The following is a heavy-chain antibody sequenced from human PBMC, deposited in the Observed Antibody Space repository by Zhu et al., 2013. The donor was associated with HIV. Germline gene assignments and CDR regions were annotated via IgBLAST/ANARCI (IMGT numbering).Heavy chain of an antibody. CDR2: INAGNGNT. CDR1: GYTFTSYA. CDR3: ARVRVTYYYYYGMDV. J-gene: IGHJ6*02. V-gene: IGHV1-3*01. Sequence: QVQLVQSGAEVKKPGASVKVSCKASGYTFTSYAMHWVRQAPGQRLEWMGWINAGNGNTKYSQKFQGRVTITRDTSASTAYMELSSLRSEDTAVCYCARVRVTYYYYYGMDVWGQGTTVTVSS. D-gene: IGHD4-4*01.